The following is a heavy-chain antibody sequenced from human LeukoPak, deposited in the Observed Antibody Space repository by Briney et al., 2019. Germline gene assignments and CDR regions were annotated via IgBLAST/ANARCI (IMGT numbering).Heavy chain of an antibody. CDR2: INQSGST. J-gene: IGHJ6*02. CDR1: GGSFGGYY. V-gene: IGHV4-34*01. Sequence: PSETLSLTCAVYGGSFGGYYWSWIRQPPGKGLEWIGEINQSGSTNYNPSLKSRVTISVDTSKNQFSLKLSSVTAADTAVYYCARVPPIAVAGRGYYYYGMDVWGQGTTVTVSS. D-gene: IGHD6-19*01. CDR3: ARVPPIAVAGRGYYYYGMDV.